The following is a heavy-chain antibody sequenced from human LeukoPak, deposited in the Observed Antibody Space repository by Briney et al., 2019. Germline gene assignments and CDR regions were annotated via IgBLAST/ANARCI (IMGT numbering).Heavy chain of an antibody. CDR2: ISYDGSNK. CDR3: AKDSSGSYTFYDY. Sequence: GRSLRLSCAASGFTFSDYGMHWVRQAPGKGLEWLAVISYDGSNKYYADSVKGRFTISRDNSKNTLYLQMNSLRAEDTAVYYCAKDSSGSYTFYDYWGQGTLVTVSS. V-gene: IGHV3-30*18. CDR1: GFTFSDYG. J-gene: IGHJ4*02. D-gene: IGHD3-10*01.